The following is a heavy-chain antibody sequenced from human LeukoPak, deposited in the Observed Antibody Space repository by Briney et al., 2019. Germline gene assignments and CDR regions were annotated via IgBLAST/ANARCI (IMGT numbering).Heavy chain of an antibody. Sequence: ASVKVSCKASGGTFSSYAISWVRQAPGQGLEWMGRIIPIFGTANYAQKFQGRVTITTDEPTSTAYMELSSLRSEDTAVYYCARDPRIAARPGYYYYMDVWGKGTTVTVSS. CDR1: GGTFSSYA. CDR3: ARDPRIAARPGYYYYMDV. J-gene: IGHJ6*03. D-gene: IGHD6-6*01. CDR2: IIPIFGTA. V-gene: IGHV1-69*05.